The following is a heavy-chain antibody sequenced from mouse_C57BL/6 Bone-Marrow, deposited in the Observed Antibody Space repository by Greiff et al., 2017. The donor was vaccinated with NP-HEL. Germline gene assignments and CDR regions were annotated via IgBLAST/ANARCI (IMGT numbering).Heavy chain of an antibody. CDR2: ISDGGSYT. CDR1: GFTFSSYA. Sequence: EVKVVESGGGLVKPGGSLKLSCAASGFTFSSYAMSWVRQTPEKRLEWVATISDGGSYTYYPDNVKGRFTFSIDNAKNNLYLQMSQLKYEDTAMYYCASVLLTGVDYWDQGTTLTVSS. J-gene: IGHJ2*01. D-gene: IGHD4-1*01. V-gene: IGHV5-4*03. CDR3: ASVLLTGVDY.